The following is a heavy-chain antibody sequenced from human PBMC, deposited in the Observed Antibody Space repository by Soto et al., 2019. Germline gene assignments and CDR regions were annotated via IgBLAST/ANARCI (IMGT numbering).Heavy chain of an antibody. D-gene: IGHD3-16*01. J-gene: IGHJ6*01. CDR1: GYIFVNYG. CDR2: ISPYSGNT. V-gene: IGHV1-18*01. CDR3: AMVDNYVTHTLQDV. Sequence: QVQRVQSGDEVRKPGSSVKVSCKASGYIFVNYGIAWVRQAPGQGLEWMGWISPYSGNTHYASKVQGKLNMTTDTSKTTAYRDMGSLTSADSAVYYCAMVDNYVTHTLQDVWGQRPTVTLSS.